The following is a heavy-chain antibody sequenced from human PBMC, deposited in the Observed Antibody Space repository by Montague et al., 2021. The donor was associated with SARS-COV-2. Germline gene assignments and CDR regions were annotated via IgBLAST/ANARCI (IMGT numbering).Heavy chain of an antibody. Sequence: SLRLSCAASGFTFSSYSMNWVRQAPGKGLEWVSSISSSSSYIYYADSVKGRFTISRDNAKNSLYLQMNSLRAEDTAVYYCARDLVIVVVPAADPYYYYGMDVWGQGTTVTVSS. D-gene: IGHD2-2*01. CDR3: ARDLVIVVVPAADPYYYYGMDV. V-gene: IGHV3-21*01. CDR2: ISSSSSYI. CDR1: GFTFSSYS. J-gene: IGHJ6*02.